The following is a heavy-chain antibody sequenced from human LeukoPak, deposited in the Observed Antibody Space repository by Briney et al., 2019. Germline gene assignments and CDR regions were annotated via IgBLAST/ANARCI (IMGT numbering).Heavy chain of an antibody. Sequence: PSETLSLTCAVYGGSFSGYYWSWIRQPPGKGLEWIGEVNHSGSTNYNPSLKSRVTISVDTSKNQFSLKLSSVTAADTAVYYCARGRGRNYYDSSGYYTLWFDPWGQGTLATVSS. V-gene: IGHV4-34*01. D-gene: IGHD3-22*01. J-gene: IGHJ5*02. CDR2: VNHSGST. CDR1: GGSFSGYY. CDR3: ARGRGRNYYDSSGYYTLWFDP.